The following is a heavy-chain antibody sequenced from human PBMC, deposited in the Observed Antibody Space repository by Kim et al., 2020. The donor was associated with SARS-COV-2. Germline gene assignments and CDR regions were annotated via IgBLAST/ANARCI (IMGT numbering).Heavy chain of an antibody. CDR3: ARVRGGYYGSGSYEY. V-gene: IGHV4-31*02. D-gene: IGHD3-10*01. Sequence: PSLMSRFTISVDTSENQFSLKLSAVTAADSAVYYCARVRGGYYGSGSYEYWGQGTLVTVSS. J-gene: IGHJ4*02.